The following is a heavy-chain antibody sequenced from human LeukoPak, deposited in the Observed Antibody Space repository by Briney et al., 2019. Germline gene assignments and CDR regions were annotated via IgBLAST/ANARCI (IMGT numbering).Heavy chain of an antibody. J-gene: IGHJ4*02. CDR2: IHPSGTT. Sequence: SETLSLTCTVYGGSFSHNYWNWIRQPPGKGLEWIGEIHPSGTTTYNPSLESRVSISVDTPNNQFSLTVPSVTAAYTAIYYCARGVDSAKVGYWGRGTLVTVSS. CDR1: GGSFSHNY. V-gene: IGHV4-34*01. D-gene: IGHD3-3*01. CDR3: ARGVDSAKVGY.